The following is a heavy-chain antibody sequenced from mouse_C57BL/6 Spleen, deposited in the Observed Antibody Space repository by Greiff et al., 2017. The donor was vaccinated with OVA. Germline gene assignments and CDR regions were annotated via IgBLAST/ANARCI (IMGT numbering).Heavy chain of an antibody. V-gene: IGHV1-54*01. Sequence: VQLQESGAELVRPGTSVKVSCKASGYAFTNYLIEWVKQRPGQGLEWIGVINPGSGGTNYNEKFKGKATLTADKSSSTAYMQLSSLTSEDSAVYFCARATTVGLDYWGQGTTLTVSS. D-gene: IGHD1-1*01. CDR2: INPGSGGT. CDR1: GYAFTNYL. J-gene: IGHJ2*01. CDR3: ARATTVGLDY.